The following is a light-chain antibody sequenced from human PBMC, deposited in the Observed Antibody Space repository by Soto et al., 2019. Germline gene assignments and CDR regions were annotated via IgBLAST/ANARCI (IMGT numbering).Light chain of an antibody. Sequence: DIQMTQSPSTLSASIGDRVTITCRASQTIGDWLAWYQQKPGKAPKLLLYRASNLESGAPSRFSGSGSGTEFTLTISSLQPDDFATYYCQQYNGYSRAFGQGTKVEIK. CDR2: RAS. CDR1: QTIGDW. V-gene: IGKV1-5*03. J-gene: IGKJ1*01. CDR3: QQYNGYSRA.